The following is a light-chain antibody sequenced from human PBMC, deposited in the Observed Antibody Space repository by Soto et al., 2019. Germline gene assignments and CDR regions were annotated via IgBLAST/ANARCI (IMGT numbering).Light chain of an antibody. Sequence: DVQMTQSPSSLSASVGDRVTITCRASQSISSFLNWYQHRPGKAPKLLIYAASTLQSGVPSTFSGSGSGTDVTLTISSLQPEDFATYYCQQSYSSRPTCGQGTKVEIK. J-gene: IGKJ1*01. CDR2: AAS. CDR1: QSISSF. V-gene: IGKV1-39*01. CDR3: QQSYSSRPT.